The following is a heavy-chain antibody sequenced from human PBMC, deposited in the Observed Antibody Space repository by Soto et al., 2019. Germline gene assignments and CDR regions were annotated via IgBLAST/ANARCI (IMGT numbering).Heavy chain of an antibody. V-gene: IGHV5-10-1*01. CDR2: IDPRDSYT. CDR3: ARQKIGDVIVVPAAIPTAAGLYGLDV. Sequence: VESLKISCTGSAYSFTTYWINWVRQMPWKGLEWMGRIDPRDSYTNYSPSFQGHVSISADKSISTAYLQWNSLKASDTAIYYCARQKIGDVIVVPAAIPTAAGLYGLDVWGQGTTVTVSS. J-gene: IGHJ6*02. D-gene: IGHD2-2*01. CDR1: AYSFTTYW.